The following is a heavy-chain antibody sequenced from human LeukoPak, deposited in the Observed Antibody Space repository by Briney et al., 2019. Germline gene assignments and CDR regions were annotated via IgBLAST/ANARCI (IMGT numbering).Heavy chain of an antibody. V-gene: IGHV3-23*01. Sequence: GGSLRLSCAASGFTFSSYAMSWVRQAPGKGLEWVSAISGSGGSTYYADSVKGRFTISRDNSKNTLYLQMSSLRAEDTAVYYCAKDPRYCGGDCYSGYWGQGTLVTVSS. CDR3: AKDPRYCGGDCYSGY. CDR1: GFTFSSYA. CDR2: ISGSGGST. J-gene: IGHJ4*02. D-gene: IGHD2-21*02.